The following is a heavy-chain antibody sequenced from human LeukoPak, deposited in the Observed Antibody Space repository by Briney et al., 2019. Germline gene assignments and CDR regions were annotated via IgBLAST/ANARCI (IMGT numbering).Heavy chain of an antibody. Sequence: ASVTVSCKSSGYTFSAYDIHWLRQAPGQGLEWMGWINPDSGGTNYAQKFQGRVILTRDTSITTVDMELISLRSDDTAIYYCAIVRSGYSGFPDYWGQGTLVTASS. J-gene: IGHJ4*02. CDR1: GYTFSAYD. D-gene: IGHD5-12*01. CDR2: INPDSGGT. V-gene: IGHV1-2*02. CDR3: AIVRSGYSGFPDY.